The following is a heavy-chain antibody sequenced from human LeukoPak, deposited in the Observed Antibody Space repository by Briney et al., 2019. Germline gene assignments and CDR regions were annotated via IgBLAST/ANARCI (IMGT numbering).Heavy chain of an antibody. J-gene: IGHJ4*02. D-gene: IGHD3-22*01. CDR2: MYYTGTT. V-gene: IGHV4-39*07. CDR3: ARLEDYDSSGYFY. CDR1: GGSLRSTYY. Sequence: PSETLSLTCTVSGGSLRSTYYWGWIRQPPGKGLEWMGSMYYTGTTYYNPSLKTRVTMSFDTSKNQFSLKLSSVTAADTAVYYCARLEDYDSSGYFYWGQGTLVTVSS.